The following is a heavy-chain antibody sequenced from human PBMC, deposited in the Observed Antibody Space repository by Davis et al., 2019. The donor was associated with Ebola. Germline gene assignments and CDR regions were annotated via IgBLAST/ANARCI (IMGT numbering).Heavy chain of an antibody. CDR1: GFTFSTHG. V-gene: IGHV3-30*18. CDR2: ISYDGGNK. Sequence: PGGSLRLSCAASGFTFSTHGMHWVRQAPGKGLEWVAVISYDGGNKYFADSVKGRFTISRDNSKNTLYLQMDSLRAEDTAVYYCAKDLYGGKSYHYYYGMDVWGQGTTVTVSS. D-gene: IGHD4-23*01. CDR3: AKDLYGGKSYHYYYGMDV. J-gene: IGHJ6*02.